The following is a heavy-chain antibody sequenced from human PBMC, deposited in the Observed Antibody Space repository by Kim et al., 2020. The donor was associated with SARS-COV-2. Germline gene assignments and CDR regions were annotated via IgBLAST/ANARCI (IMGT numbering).Heavy chain of an antibody. D-gene: IGHD4-17*01. Sequence: GSKKNYVDSVKGRFTISRDNAKNSLYLQMNSLRAEDTAVYYCARERYGDYDWGQGTLVIVSS. CDR2: GSKK. V-gene: IGHV3-7*01. CDR3: ARERYGDYD. J-gene: IGHJ4*02.